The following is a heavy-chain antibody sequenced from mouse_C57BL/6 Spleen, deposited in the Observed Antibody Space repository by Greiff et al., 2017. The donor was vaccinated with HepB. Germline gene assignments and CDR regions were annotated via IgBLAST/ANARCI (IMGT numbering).Heavy chain of an antibody. CDR3: ARSGIITTVVATLDV. J-gene: IGHJ1*03. D-gene: IGHD1-1*01. Sequence: VQLVESGAELVRPGTSVKVSCKASGYAFTNYLIEWVKQRPGQGLEWIGVINPGSGGTNYNEKFKGKATLTADKSSSTAYMQLSSLTSEDSAVYFCARSGIITTVVATLDVWGTGTTVTVSS. CDR2: INPGSGGT. V-gene: IGHV1-54*01. CDR1: GYAFTNYL.